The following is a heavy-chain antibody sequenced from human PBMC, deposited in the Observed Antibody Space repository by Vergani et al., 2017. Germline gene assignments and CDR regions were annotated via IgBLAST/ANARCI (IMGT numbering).Heavy chain of an antibody. Sequence: QVQLVQSGAEVKKPGASVKVSCKASGYTFTGYYMHWVRQAPGQGLECMGWINPNSGGTNYAQKFQGRVTMTRDTSINTASMELSRLRSDDTAVYYCARGPQWLPTPTNTNPDYWGQGTLVTVSS. V-gene: IGHV1-2*02. CDR3: ARGPQWLPTPTNTNPDY. CDR2: INPNSGGT. D-gene: IGHD3-22*01. CDR1: GYTFTGYY. J-gene: IGHJ4*02.